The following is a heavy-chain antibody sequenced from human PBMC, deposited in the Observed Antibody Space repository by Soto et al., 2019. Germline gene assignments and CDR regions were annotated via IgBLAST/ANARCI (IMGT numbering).Heavy chain of an antibody. CDR3: ASRDTYYYGSGSYYNEG. Sequence: SETLSLTCTVSGGSISSYYWSWIRQPPGKGLEWIGYIYHSGSSNYNPSLKSRVTILLDTSKNQLSLKLSSVTAADTAVYYCASRDTYYYGSGSYYNEGWGQGTLVTLSS. D-gene: IGHD3-10*01. J-gene: IGHJ4*02. CDR2: IYHSGSS. CDR1: GGSISSYY. V-gene: IGHV4-59*08.